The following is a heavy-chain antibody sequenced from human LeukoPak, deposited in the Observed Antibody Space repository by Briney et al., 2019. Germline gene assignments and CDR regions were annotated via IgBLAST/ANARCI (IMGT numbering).Heavy chain of an antibody. Sequence: GASVKVSCKASGYTFTGYYMHWVRQAPGQGLEWMGWINPNSGGTNYAQKFQGRVTMTRDTSISTAYMELSRLRSDDTAVYYCASAHYGGNSGYFDYWGQGTLVTVSS. V-gene: IGHV1-2*02. CDR2: INPNSGGT. D-gene: IGHD4-23*01. J-gene: IGHJ4*02. CDR1: GYTFTGYY. CDR3: ASAHYGGNSGYFDY.